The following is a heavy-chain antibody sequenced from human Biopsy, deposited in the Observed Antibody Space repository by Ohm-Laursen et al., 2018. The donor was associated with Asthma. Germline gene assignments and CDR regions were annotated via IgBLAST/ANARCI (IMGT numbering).Heavy chain of an antibody. D-gene: IGHD2-2*01. Sequence: SVKVSCKSPGGTFNTYVIGWVRQAPGQGLGWMGGINTVFGTTTYPQKFQDRVKITADDSTSTVYMELSSLRSEATAVYYCARKAGSCISRTCYSLDFWGQGTLVTVSS. CDR3: ARKAGSCISRTCYSLDF. CDR1: GGTFNTYV. V-gene: IGHV1-69*13. J-gene: IGHJ4*02. CDR2: INTVFGTT.